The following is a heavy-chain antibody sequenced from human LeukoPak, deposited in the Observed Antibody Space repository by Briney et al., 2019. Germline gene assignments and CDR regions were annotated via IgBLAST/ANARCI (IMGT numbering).Heavy chain of an antibody. J-gene: IGHJ4*02. CDR1: GGSISSYY. CDR2: IYYSGST. Sequence: SETLSLTCTVSGGSISSYYWSWIRQPPGKGLEWIGYIYYSGSTNYNPSLKSRVTISVDTSKNQFSLKLSSVTAADTAVYYCARDMSVTTGAFDYWGQGTLVTVSS. CDR3: ARDMSVTTGAFDY. V-gene: IGHV4-59*01. D-gene: IGHD4-11*01.